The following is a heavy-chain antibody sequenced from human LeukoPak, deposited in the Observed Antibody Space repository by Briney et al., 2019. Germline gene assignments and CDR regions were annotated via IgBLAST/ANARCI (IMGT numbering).Heavy chain of an antibody. D-gene: IGHD1-26*01. J-gene: IGHJ5*02. Sequence: ASVKVSCKASGYTFTSYAMHWVRQAPGQRLEWMGWINAGNGNTKYSQKFQGRVTITRDTSASTAYMELSSLRSEDTAVYYCARGWELLKWFDPWGQGTLVTVSS. CDR3: ARGWELLKWFDP. CDR1: GYTFTSYA. V-gene: IGHV1-3*01. CDR2: INAGNGNT.